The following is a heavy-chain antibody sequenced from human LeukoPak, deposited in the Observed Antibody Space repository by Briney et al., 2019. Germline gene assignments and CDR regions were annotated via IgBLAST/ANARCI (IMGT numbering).Heavy chain of an antibody. Sequence: GGSLTLSCAASGFTFSNYAMHWVRQAPGKGLEWVALISYDGSNDFYADSVKGRFTTSRDDSTTTLYLQMNSLRAEDTGVYYCARERTGWYAVYWGQGTLVTVSS. V-gene: IGHV3-30*04. CDR3: ARERTGWYAVY. D-gene: IGHD6-19*01. CDR1: GFTFSNYA. J-gene: IGHJ4*02. CDR2: ISYDGSND.